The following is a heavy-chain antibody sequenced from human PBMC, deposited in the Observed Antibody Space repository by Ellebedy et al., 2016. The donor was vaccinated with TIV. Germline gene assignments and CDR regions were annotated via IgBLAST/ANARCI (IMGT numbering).Heavy chain of an antibody. V-gene: IGHV3-74*01. CDR1: GFTFGSSW. Sequence: ESLKISCAASGFTFGSSWMHWIRQAPGTGLVWVSRITSDGSSTGYADFVKGRFTISRDNAKNTLYLQMASLRVEDTAVYYCVRNGDVAGSNDAFDIWGQGTMVTVSS. CDR2: ITSDGSST. D-gene: IGHD6-19*01. J-gene: IGHJ3*02. CDR3: VRNGDVAGSNDAFDI.